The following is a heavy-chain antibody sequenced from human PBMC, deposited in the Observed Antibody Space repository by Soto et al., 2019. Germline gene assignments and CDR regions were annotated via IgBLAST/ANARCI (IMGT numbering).Heavy chain of an antibody. CDR3: ARRDIAPYYGMDV. Sequence: GEALNLSCTGSGYSFTSYWISWVRQMPGKGLEWMGRIDPSDSYTNYSPSFQGHVTISADKSISTAYLQWSSLKASDTAMYYCARRDIAPYYGMDVWGQGTKVTVSS. J-gene: IGHJ6*02. CDR2: IDPSDSYT. D-gene: IGHD2-15*01. CDR1: GYSFTSYW. V-gene: IGHV5-10-1*01.